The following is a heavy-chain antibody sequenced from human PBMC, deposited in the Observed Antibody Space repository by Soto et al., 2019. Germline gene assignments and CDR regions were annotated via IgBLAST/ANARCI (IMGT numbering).Heavy chain of an antibody. D-gene: IGHD3-3*01. CDR1: GFTFSSYA. J-gene: IGHJ6*02. Sequence: PGGSLRLSCAASGFTFSSYAMHWVRQAPGKGLEWVAVISYDGSNKYYADSVKGRFTISRDNSKNTLYLQMNSLRAEDTAVYYCARGARTYDFWSGYYDVEYYYYYGMDVWGQGTTVTVSS. V-gene: IGHV3-30-3*01. CDR3: ARGARTYDFWSGYYDVEYYYYYGMDV. CDR2: ISYDGSNK.